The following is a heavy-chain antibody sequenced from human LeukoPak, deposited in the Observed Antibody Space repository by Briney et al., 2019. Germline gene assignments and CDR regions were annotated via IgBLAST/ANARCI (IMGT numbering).Heavy chain of an antibody. J-gene: IGHJ3*02. CDR3: ARIHSLYYYDSSGYGAFDI. CDR2: IWNDGSNK. D-gene: IGHD3-22*01. V-gene: IGHV3-33*01. CDR1: GFTFSIYG. Sequence: PERSLRLSCAASGFTFSIYGMHWVRQAPGKGLEWGAVIWNDGSNKYYADSVKGRFTISRDNSKNTLYLQMNSLRAEDTAVYYCARIHSLYYYDSSGYGAFDIWGQGTMVTVSS.